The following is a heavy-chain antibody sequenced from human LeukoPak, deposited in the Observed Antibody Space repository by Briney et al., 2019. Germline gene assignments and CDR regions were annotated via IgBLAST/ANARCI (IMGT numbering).Heavy chain of an antibody. J-gene: IGHJ4*02. CDR1: GFTSITYT. CDR3: ARELQLERLAFGKEGSAFDY. CDR2: ISGTSSYI. V-gene: IGHV3-21*01. D-gene: IGHD1-1*01. Sequence: GGSLRLSCAASGFTSITYTMNWVRQAPGKGLEWVSSISGTSSYIYYADSVKGRFTISRANAKNSLYLQMNRLRADDTAVYYCARELQLERLAFGKEGSAFDYWGQGTLVTVSS.